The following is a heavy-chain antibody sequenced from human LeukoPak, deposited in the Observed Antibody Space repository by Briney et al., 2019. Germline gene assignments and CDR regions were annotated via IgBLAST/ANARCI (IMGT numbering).Heavy chain of an antibody. CDR2: INQDGSEK. J-gene: IGHJ4*02. CDR1: GFTLSSYW. V-gene: IGHV3-7*01. CDR3: ARINSSSSPHFDY. D-gene: IGHD6-6*01. Sequence: PGGSLRLSCAASGFTLSSYWMSWVRQAPGKGLEWVANINQDGSEKSYVDSVKGRFTISRDNAKSSLFLQMNSLRAEDTAVYYCARINSSSSPHFDYWGQGTLVTVSS.